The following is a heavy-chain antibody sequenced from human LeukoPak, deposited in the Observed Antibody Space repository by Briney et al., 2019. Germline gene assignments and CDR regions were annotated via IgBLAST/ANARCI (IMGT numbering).Heavy chain of an antibody. V-gene: IGHV3-23*01. Sequence: GGSLRLSCAASGFTFSTHAVSWVRQAPGKGLEWVSTIGGSGGGPFYSDSVRGRFIISRDNSKNTLYLQLNSLRAEDTAVYYCAKVRGPTYYFDYWGQGTLVTV. CDR3: AKVRGPTYYFDY. D-gene: IGHD2-15*01. J-gene: IGHJ4*02. CDR1: GFTFSTHA. CDR2: IGGSGGGP.